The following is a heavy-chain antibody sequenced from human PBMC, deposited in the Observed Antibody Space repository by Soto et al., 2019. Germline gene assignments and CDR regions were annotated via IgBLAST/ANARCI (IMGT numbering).Heavy chain of an antibody. CDR1: GFTFSDYY. V-gene: IGHV3-11*01. CDR2: ISSSGSTI. Sequence: GSLKLSCAASGFTFSDYYMSWILQAPGKGLEWVSYISSSGSTIYYADSVKGRFTISRDNAKNSLYLQMNSLRAEDTAVYYCARDGYYDSSGYDYWGQGTLVTVSS. J-gene: IGHJ4*02. CDR3: ARDGYYDSSGYDY. D-gene: IGHD3-22*01.